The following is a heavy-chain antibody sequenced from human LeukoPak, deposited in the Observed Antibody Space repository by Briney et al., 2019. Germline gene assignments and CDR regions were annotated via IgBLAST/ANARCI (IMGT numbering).Heavy chain of an antibody. J-gene: IGHJ4*02. Sequence: PSETLSLTCTVSGGSLSNYYWTWIRQPPGKGLEWIGYISYSGSANYNPSLKSRLTISVGSSKNRFFLNLSSVTAADTAVYYCTRALGEDYWGQGALVTVSS. CDR1: GGSLSNYY. D-gene: IGHD3-10*01. CDR2: ISYSGSA. CDR3: TRALGEDY. V-gene: IGHV4-59*01.